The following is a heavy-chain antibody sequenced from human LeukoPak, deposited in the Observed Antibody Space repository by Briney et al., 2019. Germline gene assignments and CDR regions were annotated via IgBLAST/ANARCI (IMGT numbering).Heavy chain of an antibody. J-gene: IGHJ4*02. Sequence: NPSETLSLTCTVSGGSISSYYWNWIRQPPGKGLEWIGYIYYSGSTNYNPSLKSRVTISVDTSKNQFSLKLSSVTAADTAVYYCARHLYSGSYYTLDYWGQGTLVTVSS. V-gene: IGHV4-59*08. CDR1: GGSISSYY. CDR3: ARHLYSGSYYTLDY. D-gene: IGHD1-26*01. CDR2: IYYSGST.